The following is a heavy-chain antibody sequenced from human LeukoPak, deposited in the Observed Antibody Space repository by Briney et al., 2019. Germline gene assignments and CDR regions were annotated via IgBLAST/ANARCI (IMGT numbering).Heavy chain of an antibody. CDR2: IDWDDDK. V-gene: IGHV2-70*01. J-gene: IGHJ6*02. Sequence: ESGPTLVNPTQTLTLTCTFSGFSLSTSGMCVSWIRQPPGKALEWLALIDWDDDKYYSASLKTRLTISKDTSKNQVVLTMTNMDPVDTATYYCARIPGMYYYDSSGYYTYYYYYGMDVWGQGTTVTVSS. CDR1: GFSLSTSGMC. CDR3: ARIPGMYYYDSSGYYTYYYYYGMDV. D-gene: IGHD3-22*01.